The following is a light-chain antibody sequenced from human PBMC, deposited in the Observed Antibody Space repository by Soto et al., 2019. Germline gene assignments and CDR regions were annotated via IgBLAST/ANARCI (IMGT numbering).Light chain of an antibody. CDR1: QGIRNF. CDR2: AAS. CDR3: QKYSSVPV. J-gene: IGKJ3*01. V-gene: IGKV1-27*01. Sequence: DIQMTQSPTSLSASVGDRVTITCRASQGIRNFVAWYQQKPGKAPKLQIYAASTLQSGVPSRFSGSGSGTDFTLTINSLQPEDVATYSCQKYSSVPVFGPGTKGEIK.